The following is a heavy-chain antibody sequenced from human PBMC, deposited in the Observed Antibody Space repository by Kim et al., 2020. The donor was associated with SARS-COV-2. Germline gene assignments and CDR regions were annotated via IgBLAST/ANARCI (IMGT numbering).Heavy chain of an antibody. D-gene: IGHD2-15*01. CDR1: GVSITSHY. V-gene: IGHV4-59*11. J-gene: IGHJ4*02. Sequence: SETLSLTCTVSGVSITSHYWTWIRQPPGKGLEWIGFVYHSGSTNYNPSLKSRVTMSVETSKNQFSLQLTSMTAADTALYYCAREGYFDGGSFFFDYWGQG. CDR2: VYHSGST. CDR3: AREGYFDGGSFFFDY.